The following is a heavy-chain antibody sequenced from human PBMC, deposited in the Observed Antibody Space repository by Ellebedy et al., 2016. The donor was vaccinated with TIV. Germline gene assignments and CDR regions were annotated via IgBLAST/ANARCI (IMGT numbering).Heavy chain of an antibody. D-gene: IGHD3-3*01. CDR1: GGSISNYY. J-gene: IGHJ5*02. CDR2: IYYSGST. Sequence: SETLSLXXSISGGSISNYYWSWIRQPPGKGLEWIGYIYYSGSTSYNPSLKSRVTISVDTSKNQFSLNLSSVTAADTTVYYCARVLIFGVVANNWFDPWGQGTLVTVSS. CDR3: ARVLIFGVVANNWFDP. V-gene: IGHV4-30-4*01.